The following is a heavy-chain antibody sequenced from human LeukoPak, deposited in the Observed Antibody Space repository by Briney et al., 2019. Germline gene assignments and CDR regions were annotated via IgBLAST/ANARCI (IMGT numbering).Heavy chain of an antibody. CDR1: GGSFSGYY. V-gene: IGHV4-34*01. CDR3: ARVEGPRAAAGHEYFDY. CDR2: INHSGST. J-gene: IGHJ4*02. Sequence: PSETLSLTCAVYGGSFSGYYWSWIRQPPGKGLEWIGEINHSGSTNYNPSLKSRVTISVDTSKNQFSLKLSSVTAADTAVYYCARVEGPRAAAGHEYFDYWGQGTPVTVSS. D-gene: IGHD6-13*01.